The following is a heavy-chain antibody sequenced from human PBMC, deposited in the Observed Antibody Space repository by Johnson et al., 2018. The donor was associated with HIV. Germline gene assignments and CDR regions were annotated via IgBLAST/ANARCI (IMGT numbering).Heavy chain of an antibody. CDR1: DFTVGSIY. V-gene: IGHV3-66*01. J-gene: IGHJ3*01. CDR2: IYSGGSS. D-gene: IGHD3-10*01. CDR3: AKDLSSELLWFIRDAFDV. Sequence: MLLVESGGGLVQPGGSLRLSCAASDFTVGSIYMSWVRQAPGKGLEWVSLIYSGGSSYYADSVKGRFTISRDNSKNTLYLQMNSLRAEDTAVYYCAKDLSSELLWFIRDAFDVWGQGTMVTVSS.